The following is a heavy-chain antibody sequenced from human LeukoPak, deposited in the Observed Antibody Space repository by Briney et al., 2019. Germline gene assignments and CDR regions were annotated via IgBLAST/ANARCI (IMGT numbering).Heavy chain of an antibody. CDR3: VRMASNYYGMDV. J-gene: IGHJ6*02. V-gene: IGHV3-53*01. CDR1: GFTVSTNY. D-gene: IGHD5-24*01. Sequence: GGSLRLSCAASGFTVSTNYMSWVRQAPGKGLEWVSVIYSSGATYYADSAQGRLTVSRDNSKNTLYVQMNSLRDEDTAVYYCVRMASNYYGMDVWGQGTAVTVSS. CDR2: IYSSGAT.